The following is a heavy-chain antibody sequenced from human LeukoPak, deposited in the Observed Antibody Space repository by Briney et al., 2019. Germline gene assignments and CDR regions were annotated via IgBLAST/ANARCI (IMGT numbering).Heavy chain of an antibody. D-gene: IGHD5-24*01. CDR1: GITFSDYY. V-gene: IGHV3-11*01. J-gene: IGHJ4*02. Sequence: GGSLRLSCAASGITFSDYYMSWIRQAPGKGLEWVSYISSSGSTIYYADSVKGRFTISRDNAKNSLYLQMNSLRAEDTAVYYCARWDTALWLSDYWGQGTLVTVSS. CDR2: ISSSGSTI. CDR3: ARWDTALWLSDY.